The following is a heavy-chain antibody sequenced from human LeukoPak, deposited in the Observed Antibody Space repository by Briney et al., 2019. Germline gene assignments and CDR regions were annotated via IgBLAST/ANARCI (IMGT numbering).Heavy chain of an antibody. J-gene: IGHJ4*02. V-gene: IGHV3-23*01. Sequence: GGSLRLSCAASGFTFSSYAMNWVRQAPGKGLEWVSAISSTSSSYMYYADSVKGRFTISRDNSQNTVSLQLNNLRIEDTALYYCAKTSLSDPSGHYYYMDVWGQGTLVTVSS. CDR1: GFTFSSYA. CDR3: AKTSLSDPSGHYYYMDV. CDR2: ISSTSSSYM. D-gene: IGHD3-3*01.